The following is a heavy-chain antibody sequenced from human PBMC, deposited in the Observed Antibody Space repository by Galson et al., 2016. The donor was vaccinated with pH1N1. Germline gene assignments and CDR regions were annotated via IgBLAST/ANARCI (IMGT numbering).Heavy chain of an antibody. J-gene: IGHJ4*02. D-gene: IGHD3-22*01. CDR1: GFTFSTFA. CDR2: ISGGGATQ. CDR3: VKYDSSGYYYGRLVN. Sequence: SLRLSCAQSGFTFSTFAMGWVRQDPGKGLQWLSAISGGGATQYYLDSVKGRFTISRDNSKNTLYLEMNSLKAEDTALYYCVKYDSSGYYYGRLVNWGQGTLVTVSS. V-gene: IGHV3-23*01.